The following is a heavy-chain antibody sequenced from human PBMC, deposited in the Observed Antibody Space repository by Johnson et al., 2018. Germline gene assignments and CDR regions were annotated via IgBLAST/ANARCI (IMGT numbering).Heavy chain of an antibody. CDR3: ARAADDSSGERYFQH. CDR2: INHSGST. CDR1: GGSFSGYY. J-gene: IGHJ1*01. D-gene: IGHD3-22*01. V-gene: IGHV4-34*01. Sequence: QVQLQQWGAGLLKPSETLSLTCAVYGGSFSGYYWSWIRQPPGKGLEWIGEINHSGSTNYNPSLKSRVTISIDTSKNQFALKLSSVTAADTVVYSCARAADDSSGERYFQHWGQGTLVTVSS.